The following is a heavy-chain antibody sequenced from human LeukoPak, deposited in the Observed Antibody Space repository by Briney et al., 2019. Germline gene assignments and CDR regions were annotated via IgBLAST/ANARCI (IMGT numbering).Heavy chain of an antibody. CDR3: ANRRDKPMVPDYYGMDV. Sequence: GGSLRLSCAASGFIFRSYAMNWVRQAPGEGLEWVSSISGSGGTTYSADSVKGRFTISRDNSKNTLYLQMNSLRAEDTAVYYCANRRDKPMVPDYYGMDVWGQGTTVTVSS. V-gene: IGHV3-23*01. CDR2: ISGSGGTT. D-gene: IGHD3-10*01. J-gene: IGHJ6*02. CDR1: GFIFRSYA.